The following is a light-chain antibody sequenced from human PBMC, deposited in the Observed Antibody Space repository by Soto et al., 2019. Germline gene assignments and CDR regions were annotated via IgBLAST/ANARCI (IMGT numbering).Light chain of an antibody. J-gene: IGLJ7*01. CDR1: SSDVGSHNL. Sequence: QSALTQPASVSGSPGQSITISCTGTSSDVGSHNLVSWYQQHPGQAPKLMIYEVSTPPLGVSARFSASKSGNTASLTISGLQAEDEADYYCSSYGGSRAVFGGGTQLTVL. V-gene: IGLV2-23*02. CDR2: EVS. CDR3: SSYGGSRAV.